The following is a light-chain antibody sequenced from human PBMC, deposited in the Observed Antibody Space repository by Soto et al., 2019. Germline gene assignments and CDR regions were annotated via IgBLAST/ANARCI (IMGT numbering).Light chain of an antibody. CDR3: QHYTSYLYS. CDR1: QTINEW. J-gene: IGKJ2*03. CDR2: QAS. V-gene: IGKV1-5*03. Sequence: DIQMTQSPSTLSASVGERVTITCRASQTINEWLAWYQQKIGKAPKVLIYQASTLASAVPSRFSGSGSGTTFTLTISSLQPDDSATYYCQHYTSYLYSFGQGTKREI.